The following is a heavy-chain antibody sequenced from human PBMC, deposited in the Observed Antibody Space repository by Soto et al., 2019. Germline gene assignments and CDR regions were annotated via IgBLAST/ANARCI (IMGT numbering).Heavy chain of an antibody. CDR1: GGSISIYY. Sequence: PSDTLSLTCTVSGGSISIYYWSWIRQLPGKGLEWIGYIYYSGSTNYNPSLKSRVTISVDTSKNQFSLKLSSVTAADTAVYYCARGRLGYSGYYSQARAWFDFWGQGTLVTVSS. V-gene: IGHV4-59*01. J-gene: IGHJ5*01. D-gene: IGHD5-12*01. CDR3: ARGRLGYSGYYSQARAWFDF. CDR2: IYYSGST.